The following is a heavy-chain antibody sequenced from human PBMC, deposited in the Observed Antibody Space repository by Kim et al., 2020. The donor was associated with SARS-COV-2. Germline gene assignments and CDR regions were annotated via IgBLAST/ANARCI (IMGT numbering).Heavy chain of an antibody. CDR3: ARDRYNWQWGDAFDI. CDR2: ISYDGSNK. V-gene: IGHV3-30-3*01. D-gene: IGHD1-20*01. CDR1: GFTFSSYA. J-gene: IGHJ3*02. Sequence: GGSLRLSCAASGFTFSSYAMHWLRQAPGKGLEWVAVISYDGSNKYYADSVKGRFTISRDNSKNTLYLQMNSLRAEDTAVYYCARDRYNWQWGDAFDIWGQGTMVTVSS.